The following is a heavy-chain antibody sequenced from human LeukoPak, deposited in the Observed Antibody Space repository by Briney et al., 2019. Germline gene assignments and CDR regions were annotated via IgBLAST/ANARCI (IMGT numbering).Heavy chain of an antibody. J-gene: IGHJ4*02. CDR1: GFIFSDYY. Sequence: TGGSLRLSCAASGFIFSDYYMSWIRQAPGKGLEWVSYISSSSTDSTYADSVKGRFTISRDNAKNSLYLQMNSLRAEDTAVYYCARKDTVATNIDYWGQGTLVTVSS. CDR2: ISSSSTDS. CDR3: ARKDTVATNIDY. D-gene: IGHD5-12*01. V-gene: IGHV3-11*03.